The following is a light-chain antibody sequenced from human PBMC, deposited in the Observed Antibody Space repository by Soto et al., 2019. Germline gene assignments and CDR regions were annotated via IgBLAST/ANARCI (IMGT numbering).Light chain of an antibody. CDR3: CSYAGSYTDV. J-gene: IGLJ1*01. CDR2: DGT. Sequence: QSALTQPRSVSGSPGHSVTISCVGSSSDVGGHDSVSWYQRRPGNAPQLIMYDGTKRPSGVPDRFSGSKSGSAASLTISGLQPDDEAEYYCCSYAGSYTDVFGTGTKVTVL. CDR1: SSDVGGHDS. V-gene: IGLV2-11*01.